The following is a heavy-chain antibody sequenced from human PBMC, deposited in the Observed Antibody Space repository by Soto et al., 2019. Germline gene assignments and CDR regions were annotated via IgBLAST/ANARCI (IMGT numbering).Heavy chain of an antibody. J-gene: IGHJ6*02. CDR3: ARVKTVDSYGMGV. CDR1: GGSMSSYF. Sequence: SETLSLTCTVSGGSMSSYFWSWIRQPAGKGLEWIGRIYSSGSTDYNPSLKSRVTMSIDTSKNQFSLNLSSVTTADTAVYFCARVKTVDSYGMGVWGQGTTATVSS. CDR2: IYSSGST. V-gene: IGHV4-4*07.